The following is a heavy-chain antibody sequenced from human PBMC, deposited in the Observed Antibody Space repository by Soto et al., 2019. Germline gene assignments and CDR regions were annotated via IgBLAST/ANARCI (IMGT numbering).Heavy chain of an antibody. J-gene: IGHJ6*03. CDR1: GFTFSNCD. CDR2: IGSAGDT. D-gene: IGHD3-3*01. V-gene: IGHV3-13*01. Sequence: GGSLRLSCAAAGFTFSNCDMHWVRQVTGKGLEWVSTIGSAGDTYYPGSVKGRFTISRENAKNSLYLQMNGLRAGDTAVYYCAKGIFGSYYYMDVWGKGTTVTVSS. CDR3: AKGIFGSYYYMDV.